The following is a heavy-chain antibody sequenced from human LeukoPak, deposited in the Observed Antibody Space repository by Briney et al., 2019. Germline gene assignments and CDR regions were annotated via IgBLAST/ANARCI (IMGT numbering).Heavy chain of an antibody. CDR1: GFTFTSYS. V-gene: IGHV3-21*01. D-gene: IGHD6-19*01. CDR2: STSSNYI. CDR3: ARCRGSGRSGWHFDL. Sequence: KPGESLRLSCAASGFTFTSYSMNWVRQAPGKGLEWVSSSTSSNYIYYADSVKGRFTIFRDNAKNSLYLQMNRLRAEDTAIYYCARCRGSGRSGWHFDLWGRGTLVSVSS. J-gene: IGHJ2*01.